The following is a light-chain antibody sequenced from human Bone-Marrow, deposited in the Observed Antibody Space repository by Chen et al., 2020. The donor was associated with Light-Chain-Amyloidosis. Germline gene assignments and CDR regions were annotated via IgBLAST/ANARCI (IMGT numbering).Light chain of an antibody. CDR1: SSDVGSYNL. CDR3: CSYAGSSTLYV. Sequence: QSALTQPASVSGSPGQSITISCTGTSSDVGSYNLVSWYQQHPGKAPKLMIYEVSKRPSGVSNRFSGLKAGNTASLTISGLQAEDEADYYGCSYAGSSTLYVFGTGTKVTVL. J-gene: IGLJ1*01. V-gene: IGLV2-23*02. CDR2: EVS.